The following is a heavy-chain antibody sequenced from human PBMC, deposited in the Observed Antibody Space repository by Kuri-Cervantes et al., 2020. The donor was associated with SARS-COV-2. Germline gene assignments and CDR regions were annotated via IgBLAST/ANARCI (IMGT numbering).Heavy chain of an antibody. CDR1: GFTFSSYA. CDR3: AKDLYSYGYYYYGMDV. V-gene: IGHV3-23*01. Sequence: LTCAASGFTFSSYAMSWVRQAPGKGLEWVSAISGSGGSTYYADSVKGRFTISRDNSKNTLYLQMNSLRAEDTAVYYCAKDLYSYGYYYYGMDVWGQGTTVTVSS. CDR2: ISGSGGST. D-gene: IGHD5-18*01. J-gene: IGHJ6*02.